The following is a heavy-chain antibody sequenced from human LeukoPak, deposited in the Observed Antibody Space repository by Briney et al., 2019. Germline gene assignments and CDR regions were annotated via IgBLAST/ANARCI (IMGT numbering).Heavy chain of an antibody. J-gene: IGHJ5*02. D-gene: IGHD3-16*02. CDR2: INHSGST. V-gene: IGHV4-34*01. CDR3: ARVRTPWDVWGSYRYYNWFDP. CDR1: GGSFSGYY. Sequence: SETLSLTCAVYGGSFSGYYWSWIRQPPGKGREWIGEINHSGSTNYNPSLKSRVTISVDTSKNQFSLKLSSVTAADTAVYYCARVRTPWDVWGSYRYYNWFDPWGQGTLVTVSS.